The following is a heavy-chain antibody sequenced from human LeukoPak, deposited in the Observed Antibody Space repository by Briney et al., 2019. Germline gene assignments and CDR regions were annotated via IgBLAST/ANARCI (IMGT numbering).Heavy chain of an antibody. Sequence: PGGSLRLSCAASGFTFSSYGMHWVRQAPSKGLEWVAVIWYDGSNKYYADSVKGRFTISRDNSKNTLYLQMNSLRAEDTAMYYCARRYCSGGSCHIDYWGQGTLVTVSS. V-gene: IGHV3-33*01. CDR2: IWYDGSNK. CDR3: ARRYCSGGSCHIDY. J-gene: IGHJ4*02. D-gene: IGHD2-15*01. CDR1: GFTFSSYG.